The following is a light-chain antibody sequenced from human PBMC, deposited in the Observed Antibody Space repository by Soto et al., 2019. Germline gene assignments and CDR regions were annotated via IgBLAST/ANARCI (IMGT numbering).Light chain of an antibody. CDR2: GAS. CDR1: QSISTY. J-gene: IGKJ5*01. Sequence: AIRMTQSPSSLSAATGDRVTITCRASQSISTYLDWYQQNPGKAPKLLIYGASTLQSGVPSRFSGSGSGTDFTLTISYLQSEDFATYYCQQDYGNVPITFGQGTRLEIK. CDR3: QQDYGNVPIT. V-gene: IGKV1-8*01.